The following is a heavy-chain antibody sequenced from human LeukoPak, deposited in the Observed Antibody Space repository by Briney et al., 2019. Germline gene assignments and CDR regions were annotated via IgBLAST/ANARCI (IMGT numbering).Heavy chain of an antibody. CDR1: GGSFSGYY. Sequence: SETLSLTCAVYGGSFSGYYWSWIRQPPGKGLEWIGEINHSGSTNYNPSLKSRVTISVDTSKNQFSLKLSSVTAVDTAVYYCARGYGLFDYWGQGTLVTVSS. J-gene: IGHJ4*02. CDR3: ARGYGLFDY. CDR2: INHSGST. D-gene: IGHD4-17*01. V-gene: IGHV4-34*01.